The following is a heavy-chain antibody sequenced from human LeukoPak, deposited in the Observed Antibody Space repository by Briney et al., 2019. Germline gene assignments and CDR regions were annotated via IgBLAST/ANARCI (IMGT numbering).Heavy chain of an antibody. CDR2: IKQDGSEK. J-gene: IGHJ4*02. CDR3: AGGYPQLDYFDY. Sequence: PGGSLRLSCAASGFTFSSYWMSWVRQAPGKGLEWVANIKQDGSEKYYVDSVRGRFTISRDNDKNSLYLQMNSLRAEDTAVYYCAGGYPQLDYFDYWGQGTLVTVSS. V-gene: IGHV3-7*01. CDR1: GFTFSSYW. D-gene: IGHD3-22*01.